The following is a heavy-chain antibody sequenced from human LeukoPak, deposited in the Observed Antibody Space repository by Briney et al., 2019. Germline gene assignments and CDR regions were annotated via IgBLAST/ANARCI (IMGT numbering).Heavy chain of an antibody. CDR1: GYTFTSYG. CDR2: ISAYNGNT. D-gene: IGHD3-22*01. J-gene: IGHJ6*02. V-gene: IGHV1-18*01. Sequence: ASVTVSCKASGYTFTSYGISWVRQAPGQGLEWMGWISAYNGNTNYAQKLQGRVTMTTDTSTSTAYMELRSLRSDDTAVYYCARDDGGYPYYYGMDVWGQGTTVTVSS. CDR3: ARDDGGYPYYYGMDV.